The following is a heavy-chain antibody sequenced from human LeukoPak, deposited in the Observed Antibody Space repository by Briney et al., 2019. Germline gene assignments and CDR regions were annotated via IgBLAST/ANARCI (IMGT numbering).Heavy chain of an antibody. D-gene: IGHD6-13*01. Sequence: KVSCKASGGTFSSYAISWVRQAPGQGLEWMGGIIPIFGTANYAQKFQGRVTITTDESTSTAYMELSSLRSEDTAVYYCAREGGSLQGIAAAGTRASWFDPWGQGTLVTVSS. CDR1: GGTFSSYA. V-gene: IGHV1-69*05. J-gene: IGHJ5*02. CDR2: IIPIFGTA. CDR3: AREGGSLQGIAAAGTRASWFDP.